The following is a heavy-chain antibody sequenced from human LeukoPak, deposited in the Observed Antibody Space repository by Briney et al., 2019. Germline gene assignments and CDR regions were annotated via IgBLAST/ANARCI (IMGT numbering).Heavy chain of an antibody. V-gene: IGHV3-7*01. CDR1: GFTFSSYW. Sequence: GGSLRLSCAASGFTFSSYWMSWVRQAPGKGLEWVANIKQDGSEKYYVDSVKGRFTISRDNSKNTLYLQMNSLRAEDTAMYYCARDYGSGSYPRIYFDYWGQGTLVTVSS. CDR2: IKQDGSEK. CDR3: ARDYGSGSYPRIYFDY. D-gene: IGHD3-10*01. J-gene: IGHJ4*02.